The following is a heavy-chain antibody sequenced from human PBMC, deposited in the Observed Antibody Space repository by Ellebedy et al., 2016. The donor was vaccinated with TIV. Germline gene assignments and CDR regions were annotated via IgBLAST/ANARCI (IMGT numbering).Heavy chain of an antibody. CDR1: GFTFSSYA. CDR3: ARGGSTGYYLEYYFDY. V-gene: IGHV3-23*01. J-gene: IGHJ4*02. CDR2: ISGSGGST. Sequence: GESLKISCAASGFTFSSYAMSWVRQAPGKGLEWVSAISGSGGSTYYADSVKGRFTISRDNSKNTLYLQMNSLRAEDTAVYYCARGGSTGYYLEYYFDYWGQGTLVTVSS. D-gene: IGHD3-22*01.